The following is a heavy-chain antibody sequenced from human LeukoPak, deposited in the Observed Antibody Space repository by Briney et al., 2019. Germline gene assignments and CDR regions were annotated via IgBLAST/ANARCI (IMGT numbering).Heavy chain of an antibody. J-gene: IGHJ5*02. CDR3: ARTYSSSWYWFDP. Sequence: GESLRISCKGSGYSFTSYWISRVRQMPGKGLEWMGRIDPSDSYTNYSPSFQGHVTISADKSISTAYLQWSSLKASDTAMYYCARTYSSSWYWFDPWGQGTLVTVSS. D-gene: IGHD6-13*01. CDR1: GYSFTSYW. CDR2: IDPSDSYT. V-gene: IGHV5-10-1*01.